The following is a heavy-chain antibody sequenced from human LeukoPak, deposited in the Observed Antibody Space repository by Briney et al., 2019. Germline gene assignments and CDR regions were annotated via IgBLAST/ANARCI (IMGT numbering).Heavy chain of an antibody. CDR3: ASHPGGNIAAAKNYYYYMDV. V-gene: IGHV4-38-2*02. D-gene: IGHD6-13*01. J-gene: IGHJ6*03. CDR2: IYHSGST. Sequence: SETLSLTCTVSGYSISSGYYWGWIRQPPGKGLEWIGSIYHSGSTYYNPSLKSRVTISVDTSKNQFSLKLSFVTAADTAVYYCASHPGGNIAAAKNYYYYMDVWGKGTTVTVSS. CDR1: GYSISSGYY.